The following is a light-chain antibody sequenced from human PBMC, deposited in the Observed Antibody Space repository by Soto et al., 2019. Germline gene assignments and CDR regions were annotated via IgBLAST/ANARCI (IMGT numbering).Light chain of an antibody. CDR2: DAS. CDR3: QQRSNWLT. V-gene: IGKV3-11*01. CDR1: RSISSY. J-gene: IGKJ4*01. Sequence: VVLTQSPATLSLSPGERATLSCRASRSISSYLAWYQQKPGQAPRLLIYDASNRATGIPARFSGSGSGTDFTLTISSLEPEDFALYYCQQRSNWLTFGGGTKVGVK.